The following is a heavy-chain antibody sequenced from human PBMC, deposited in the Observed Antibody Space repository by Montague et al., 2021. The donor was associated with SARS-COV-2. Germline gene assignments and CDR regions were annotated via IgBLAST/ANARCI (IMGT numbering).Heavy chain of an antibody. CDR3: AREGGSVPDGGYFDY. J-gene: IGHJ4*02. D-gene: IGHD1-26*01. Sequence: SRSLSLSASGFYFSYAMHWVRQAPGQGLEWVVLISNDGSNKHYADSVKGRFTISRDNSKSTLYLQMNSLRTEDTAVYYCAREGGSVPDGGYFDYWGQGSLVTVSS. CDR2: ISNDGSNK. V-gene: IGHV3-30*04. CDR1: GFYFSYA.